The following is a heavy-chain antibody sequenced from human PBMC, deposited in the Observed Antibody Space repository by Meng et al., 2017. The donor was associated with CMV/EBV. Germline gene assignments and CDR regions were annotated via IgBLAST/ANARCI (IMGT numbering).Heavy chain of an antibody. CDR1: GYTFTGYY. CDR2: INPKSGGT. Sequence: ASVKVSCKASGYTFTGYYIHWVRQAPGQGLEWMGWINPKSGGTNSAQKFQGRVTMTRDTSTSTVYMELSSLRSEDTAVYYCASVITIFGVVSHPYGMDVWGQGTTVTVSS. D-gene: IGHD3-3*01. J-gene: IGHJ6*02. CDR3: ASVITIFGVVSHPYGMDV. V-gene: IGHV1-2*02.